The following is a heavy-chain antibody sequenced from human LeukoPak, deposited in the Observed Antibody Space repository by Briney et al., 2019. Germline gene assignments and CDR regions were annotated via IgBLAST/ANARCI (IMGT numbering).Heavy chain of an antibody. CDR3: AELGITMIGGV. CDR2: LNWSSGGI. CDR1: GFTFDDYA. Sequence: PGGSLRLSCAPSGFTFDDYAMHWVRQAPGKGLGWGSGLNWSSGGIVYADSVKGRFTISRDNAKGSLYLQMNSLRAEGTAVYYCAELGITMIGGVWGKATTVTISS. V-gene: IGHV3-9*01. J-gene: IGHJ6*04. D-gene: IGHD3-10*02.